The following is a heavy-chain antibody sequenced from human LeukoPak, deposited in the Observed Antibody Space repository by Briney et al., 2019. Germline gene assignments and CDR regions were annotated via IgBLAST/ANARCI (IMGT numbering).Heavy chain of an antibody. Sequence: GGSLRLSCAASGFTFDIFEMNWVRQAPGKGLEWLSYISSSGATIYYADSVKGRFTISRDNAKNSLYLQMNSLRAEDTAVYYCARDFEFGSAAGTPNWGQGTLVTVSS. D-gene: IGHD6-13*01. CDR3: ARDFEFGSAAGTPN. J-gene: IGHJ4*02. CDR2: ISSSGATI. V-gene: IGHV3-48*03. CDR1: GFTFDIFE.